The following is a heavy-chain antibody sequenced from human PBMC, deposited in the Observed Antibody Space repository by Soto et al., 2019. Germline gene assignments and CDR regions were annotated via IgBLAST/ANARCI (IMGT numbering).Heavy chain of an antibody. CDR2: ISAFNGNT. CDR3: ARSPLTVWGDAFDI. V-gene: IGHV1-18*01. Sequence: QVQLVQSGAEVKKPGASVKVSCKASSYFFTSYGISWVRQAPGQGLEWMGWISAFNGNTNYAQKLQGRVTMTTDTSTSTAYLELRSLRSDDTAVYYCARSPLTVWGDAFDIWGQGTMVTVSS. CDR1: SYFFTSYG. D-gene: IGHD4-4*01. J-gene: IGHJ3*02.